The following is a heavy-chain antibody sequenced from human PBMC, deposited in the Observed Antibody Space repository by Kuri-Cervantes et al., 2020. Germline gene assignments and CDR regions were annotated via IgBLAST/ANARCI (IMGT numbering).Heavy chain of an antibody. CDR2: ISYDGSIR. CDR3: ARLSTKVRYAFDI. V-gene: IGHV3-30*12. Sequence: GGSLRLSCAASGFTFSSYGMHWVRQAPGKGLEWVTVISYDGSIRYYIDSVKGRFTISRENAKNSLYLQMNSLRAGDTAVYYCARLSTKVRYAFDIWGQGTMVTVSS. CDR1: GFTFSSYG. J-gene: IGHJ3*02. D-gene: IGHD2-8*01.